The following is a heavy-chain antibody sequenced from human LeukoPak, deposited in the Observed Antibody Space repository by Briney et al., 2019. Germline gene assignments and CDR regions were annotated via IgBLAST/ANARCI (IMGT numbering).Heavy chain of an antibody. J-gene: IGHJ5*02. CDR2: IIPIFGTA. D-gene: IGHD2-2*01. V-gene: IGHV1-69*13. CDR3: ARGAVEYQLLSGWFDP. CDR1: GGTFSSYA. Sequence: SVKVSCKASGGTFSSYAISWVRQAPGQGLEWTGGIIPIFGTANYAQKFQGRVTITADESTSTAYMELSSLRSEDTAVYYCARGAVEYQLLSGWFDPWGQGTLVTVSS.